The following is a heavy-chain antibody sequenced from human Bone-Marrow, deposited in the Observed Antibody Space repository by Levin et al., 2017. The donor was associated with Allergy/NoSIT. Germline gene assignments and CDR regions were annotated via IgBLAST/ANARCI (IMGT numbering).Heavy chain of an antibody. CDR3: MRDKRAVESQYNWFDP. J-gene: IGHJ5*02. CDR2: IKQDGSDK. Sequence: PGGSLRLSCAASGFSFSTYYMSWGRQAPGRGLEWVANIKQDGSDKYYADSVKGRFTISRDNAKNSLYLEMNSLRAEDTAVYYCMRDKRAVESQYNWFDPWGQGTLVTVSS. V-gene: IGHV3-7*01. CDR1: GFSFSTYY. D-gene: IGHD6-19*01.